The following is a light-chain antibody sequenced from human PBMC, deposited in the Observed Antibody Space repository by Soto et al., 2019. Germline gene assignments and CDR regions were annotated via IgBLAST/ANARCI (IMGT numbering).Light chain of an antibody. V-gene: IGLV2-14*01. J-gene: IGLJ1*01. Sequence: QSALTQPASVSGSPGQSITISCTGTSSDVGGYNYVSWYQQHPGKAPKLMIYEVSNRPSGVSNRVSGSKSGNTASLTISGLQAEDEADYYCSSYSSSSTPSDVFGTGTKLTVL. CDR3: SSYSSSSTPSDV. CDR2: EVS. CDR1: SSDVGGYNY.